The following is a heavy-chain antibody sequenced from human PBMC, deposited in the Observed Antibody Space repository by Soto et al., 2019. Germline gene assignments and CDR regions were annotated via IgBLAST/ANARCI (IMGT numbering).Heavy chain of an antibody. CDR1: GFTFNDYA. J-gene: IGHJ6*03. Sequence: EVQLLDSGGGLGQSGGSLRLSCAASGFTFNDYAMSWVRQAPGKGLEWVSVISASGTQTYYVDSVKGRFTISRDNSNKTLYLQMNSLRVEDTAEYYCANSGGGGYFAYHYIDVWGKGTTVSVSS. V-gene: IGHV3-23*01. CDR2: ISASGTQT. CDR3: ANSGGGGYFAYHYIDV. D-gene: IGHD3-22*01.